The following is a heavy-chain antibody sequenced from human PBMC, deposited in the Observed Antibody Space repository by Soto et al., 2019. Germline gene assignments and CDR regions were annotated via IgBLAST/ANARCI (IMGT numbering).Heavy chain of an antibody. CDR1: GFTFSDYA. J-gene: IGHJ4*02. CDR2: VSHDGRNT. Sequence: VQLVDSGGGVVQPGRSLRLSCAASGFTFSDYAMHWVRQAPGKGLEWVGVVSHDGRNTHYADSVKGRFTISRDSSKNTVSLEMTSLRAEDTAVYYCAKGGRQWLVTSDFNYWGQGALVTVSS. D-gene: IGHD6-19*01. V-gene: IGHV3-30*18. CDR3: AKGGRQWLVTSDFNY.